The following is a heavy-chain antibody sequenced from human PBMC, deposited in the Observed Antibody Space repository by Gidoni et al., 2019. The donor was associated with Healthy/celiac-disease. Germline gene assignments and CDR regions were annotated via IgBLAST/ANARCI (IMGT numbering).Heavy chain of an antibody. Sequence: QVQLQESGPGLVKPSETLSLTCTVSGYSISSGYYWGWIRQPPGKGLEWIGSIYHSGSTYYNPSLKSRVTISVDTSKNQFSLKLSSVTAADTAVYYCARSIVGATLFDYWGQGTLVTVSS. V-gene: IGHV4-38-2*02. CDR2: IYHSGST. D-gene: IGHD1-26*01. CDR3: ARSIVGATLFDY. CDR1: GYSISSGYY. J-gene: IGHJ4*02.